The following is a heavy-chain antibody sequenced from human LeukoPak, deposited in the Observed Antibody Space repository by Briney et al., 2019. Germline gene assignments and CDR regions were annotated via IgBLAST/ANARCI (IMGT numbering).Heavy chain of an antibody. CDR1: GFTFSSSA. J-gene: IGHJ4*02. CDR2: ISNNGGYT. CDR3: AKDGSYRTYYFDY. D-gene: IGHD1-26*01. V-gene: IGHV3-23*01. Sequence: GGSLRLSCAASGFTFSSSAMSWVRQAPGKGLEWVSAISNNGGYTYYADSVQGRFTISRDNSKNTLYLQMNSLRAEDTAVYYCAKDGSYRTYYFDYWGQGTLVTVSS.